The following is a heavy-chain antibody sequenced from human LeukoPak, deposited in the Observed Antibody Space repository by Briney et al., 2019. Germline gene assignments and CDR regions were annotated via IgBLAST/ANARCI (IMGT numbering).Heavy chain of an antibody. Sequence: PSETLSLTCTVSGGSISSGGYYWSWIRQHPGKGLEWIGYIYYSGSTYYNPSLKSRVTISVDTSKNQFSLKLSSVTAADTAVYYCAREDRDYDILTGYSREGYFQHWGQGTLVTVSS. CDR3: AREDRDYDILTGYSREGYFQH. J-gene: IGHJ1*01. CDR1: GGSISSGGYY. V-gene: IGHV4-31*03. CDR2: IYYSGST. D-gene: IGHD3-9*01.